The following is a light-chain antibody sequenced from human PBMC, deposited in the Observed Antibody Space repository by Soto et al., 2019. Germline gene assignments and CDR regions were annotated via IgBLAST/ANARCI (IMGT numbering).Light chain of an antibody. CDR1: QDIKNS. CDR3: QKFDDFPPCT. CDR2: GAS. V-gene: IGKV1-33*01. J-gene: IGKJ3*01. Sequence: DIQMTQSPSSLSASVGDRGTITCQASQDIKNSLNWYQQKPGKAPKLLIYGASNLETGVPSRFRGSGSGTDFTFTIISLQPEDIATYYCQKFDDFPPCTFGPGTKVDIK.